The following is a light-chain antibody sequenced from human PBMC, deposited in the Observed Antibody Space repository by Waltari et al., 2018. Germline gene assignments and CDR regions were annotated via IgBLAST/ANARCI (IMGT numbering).Light chain of an antibody. CDR1: SSDVGNYNF. J-gene: IGLJ1*01. CDR3: CSYAGSTTFYV. Sequence: QSALTQPASVSGSPGQSITISCTGTSSDVGNYNFVSWYQQHPGQAPKLMIYEGSKRPSGVSIRFSGSKSCNTASLTISGLQAEDEADFYCCSYAGSTTFYVFGTETKVTVV. V-gene: IGLV2-23*01. CDR2: EGS.